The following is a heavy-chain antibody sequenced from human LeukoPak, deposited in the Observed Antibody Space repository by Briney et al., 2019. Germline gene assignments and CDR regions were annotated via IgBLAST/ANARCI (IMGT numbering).Heavy chain of an antibody. CDR2: SSPYNGKT. J-gene: IGHJ4*02. CDR1: GYSFINYG. V-gene: IGHV1-18*01. D-gene: IGHD4-17*01. CDR3: AKADYGEYGFDS. Sequence: ASVKVSCKASGYSFINYGITWVRQAAGQGLEWMGWSSPYNGKTNYAQKFQGRVTMTTDTSTNTAYMELRSLRSDDTAVYYCAKADYGEYGFDSWGQGTLVTVSS.